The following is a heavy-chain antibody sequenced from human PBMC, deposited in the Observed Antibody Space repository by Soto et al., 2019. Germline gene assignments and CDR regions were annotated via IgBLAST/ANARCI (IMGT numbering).Heavy chain of an antibody. Sequence: GASVKVSCKASGYTFTSYAMHWVRQAPGQRLEWMGWINAGNGNTKYSQKFQGRVTITRDTSASTAYMELSSLRSEDTAVYYCARDGEWLAQNYFDYWGQGTLVTVSS. CDR3: ARDGEWLAQNYFDY. CDR2: INAGNGNT. V-gene: IGHV1-3*01. J-gene: IGHJ4*02. CDR1: GYTFTSYA. D-gene: IGHD6-19*01.